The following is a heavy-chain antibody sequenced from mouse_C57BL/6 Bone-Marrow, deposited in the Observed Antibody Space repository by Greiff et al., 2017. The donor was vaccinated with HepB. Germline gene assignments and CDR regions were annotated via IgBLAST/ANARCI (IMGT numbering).Heavy chain of an antibody. CDR3: ARWLLPCTGFDY. D-gene: IGHD2-3*01. CDR2: IYPRSGNT. Sequence: VKLVESGAELARPGASVKLSCKASGYTFTSYGISWVKQRTGQGLEWIGEIYPRSGNTYYNEKFKGKATLTADKSSSTAYMELRSLTSEDSAVYFCARWLLPCTGFDYWGQGTTLTVSS. J-gene: IGHJ2*01. CDR1: GYTFTSYG. V-gene: IGHV1-81*01.